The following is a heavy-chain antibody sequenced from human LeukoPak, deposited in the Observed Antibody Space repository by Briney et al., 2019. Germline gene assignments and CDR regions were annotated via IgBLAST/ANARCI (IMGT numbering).Heavy chain of an antibody. V-gene: IGHV4-38-2*02. CDR1: GYSITSGYY. Sequence: PSETLSLTCIVSGYSITSGYYWGWIRQPPGKGLEWIGSIYHTGNTYYNPSLKSRVTMSLDTSKNQFSLKLSSVTAADTAVYYCARRGDSSSWYESWFDPWGQGTLVTVSS. J-gene: IGHJ5*02. CDR3: ARRGDSSSWYESWFDP. D-gene: IGHD6-13*01. CDR2: IYHTGNT.